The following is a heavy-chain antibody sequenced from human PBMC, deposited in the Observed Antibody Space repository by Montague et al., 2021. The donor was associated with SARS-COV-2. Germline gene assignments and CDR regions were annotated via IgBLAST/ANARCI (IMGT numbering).Heavy chain of an antibody. CDR3: ARTYAPSAVAVDY. CDR1: GFSPNTSGLC. D-gene: IGHD6-19*01. V-gene: IGHV2-70*11. Sequence: PGLVKPTQTLTLTCTFSGFSPNTSGLCVSWIRQPPGKALEWLARIDRDDDKYYSTSLKTRLTISKDTSKNQVVLTMTNMDPVDTATYYCARTYAPSAVAVDYWGQGTLVTVSS. J-gene: IGHJ4*01. CDR2: IDRDDDK.